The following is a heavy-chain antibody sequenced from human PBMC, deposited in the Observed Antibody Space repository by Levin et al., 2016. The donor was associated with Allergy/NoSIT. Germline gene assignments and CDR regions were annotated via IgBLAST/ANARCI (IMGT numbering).Heavy chain of an antibody. Sequence: ASVKVSCKASGYTFTGYYMHWVRQAPGQGLEWMGWINPNSGGTNYAQKFQGRVTMTRDTSISTAYMELSRLRSDDTAVYYCARIRIRIWGAFDIWGQGTMVTVSS. CDR2: INPNSGGT. CDR1: GYTFTGYY. CDR3: ARIRIRIWGAFDI. V-gene: IGHV1-2*02. D-gene: IGHD3-16*01. J-gene: IGHJ3*02.